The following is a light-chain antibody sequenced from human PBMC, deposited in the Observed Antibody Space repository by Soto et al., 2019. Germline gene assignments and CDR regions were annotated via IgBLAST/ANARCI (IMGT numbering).Light chain of an antibody. CDR3: QQYYSYPRT. V-gene: IGKV1-8*01. J-gene: IGKJ2*01. CDR2: AAS. CDR1: QAISRY. Sequence: AIQMTQSPSSLSASTGDRVTITCRASQAISRYLAWYHQKPGKAPKLLIYAASTLQSGVPSRFRGSGSGTDFTLTISCLQSEDFATYYCQQYYSYPRTFGQGTKLEIK.